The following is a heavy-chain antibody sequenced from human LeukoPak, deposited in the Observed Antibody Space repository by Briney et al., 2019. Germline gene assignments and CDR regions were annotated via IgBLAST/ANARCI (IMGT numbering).Heavy chain of an antibody. CDR3: ARVRFDDYGGTGNFDY. D-gene: IGHD4-23*01. CDR2: ISAYNGNT. CDR1: GYTFTSYG. Sequence: GASVKVSCKASGYTFTSYGISWVRQAPGQGLEWMGWISAYNGNTNYAQKLQGRVTMTIDTSTSTAYMELRSLRSDDTAVYYCARVRFDDYGGTGNFDYWGQGTLVTVSS. V-gene: IGHV1-18*01. J-gene: IGHJ4*02.